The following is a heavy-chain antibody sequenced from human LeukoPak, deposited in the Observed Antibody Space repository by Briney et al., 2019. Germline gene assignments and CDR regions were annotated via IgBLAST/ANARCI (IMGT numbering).Heavy chain of an antibody. J-gene: IGHJ5*02. D-gene: IGHD3-3*01. Sequence: GRSLRLSCAASGFIFDDYAMHWVRQAPGKGLEWVSGISWNSGSIGYADSVKGRFTISRDNAKNSLYLQMNSLRAEDTALYYCAKAPPDFWSGFDPWGQGTLVTVSS. CDR2: ISWNSGSI. CDR3: AKAPPDFWSGFDP. V-gene: IGHV3-9*01. CDR1: GFIFDDYA.